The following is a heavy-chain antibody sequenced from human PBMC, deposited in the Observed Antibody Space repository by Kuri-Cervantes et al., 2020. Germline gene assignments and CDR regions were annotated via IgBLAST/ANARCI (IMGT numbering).Heavy chain of an antibody. V-gene: IGHV3-7*04. CDR3: ARGQGLGY. CDR2: IKQDGSEK. Sequence: GGSLRLSCAASGFTFSSYWMSWVRQAPGKGLERVANIKQDGSEKYYVDSVKGRFTISRDSAKNSLYLQMDSLRVEDTAVYYCARGQGLGYWGQGTLVTVSS. D-gene: IGHD3/OR15-3a*01. CDR1: GFTFSSYW. J-gene: IGHJ4*02.